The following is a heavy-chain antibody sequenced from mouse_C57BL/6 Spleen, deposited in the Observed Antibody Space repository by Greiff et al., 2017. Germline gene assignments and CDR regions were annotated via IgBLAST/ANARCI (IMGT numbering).Heavy chain of an antibody. Sequence: EVQLQESGGGLVQPGGSMKLSCVASGFTFSNYWMNWVRQSPEKGLEWVAQIRLKSDNYATHYAESVKGRFTISRDDSKSSVYLQMNNLRAEDTGIYYCTGDGYFSYYFDYWGQGTTLTVSS. J-gene: IGHJ2*01. D-gene: IGHD2-3*01. CDR3: TGDGYFSYYFDY. CDR1: GFTFSNYW. CDR2: IRLKSDNYAT. V-gene: IGHV6-3*01.